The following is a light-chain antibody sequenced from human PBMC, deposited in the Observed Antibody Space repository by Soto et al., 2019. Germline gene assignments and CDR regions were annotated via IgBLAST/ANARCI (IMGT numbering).Light chain of an antibody. CDR2: GAS. J-gene: IGKJ1*01. CDR3: QQYGSSLWT. CDR1: QSVSSY. V-gene: IGKV3-20*01. Sequence: EIVLTQSPCTLSLSPGERATLSCRASQSVSSYLAWYQQKPGQAPRLLIYGASSRATGIPDRFSGSGSGTDFTLTISRLEPEDFAVYYCQQYGSSLWTFGQGTKVAIK.